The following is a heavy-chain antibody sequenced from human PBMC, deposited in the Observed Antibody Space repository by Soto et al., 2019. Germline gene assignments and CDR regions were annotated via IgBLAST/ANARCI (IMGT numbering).Heavy chain of an antibody. D-gene: IGHD3-22*01. CDR1: GGSISNYY. V-gene: IGHV4-59*01. CDR3: ARASRGGYYDSSGYYRPWFDP. CDR2: IYYSGST. Sequence: SETLSLTCTISGGSISNYYWSWIRQPPGKGLEWIGYIYYSGSTNYNPSLKSRVTISVDTSKNQFSLKLSSVTAADTAVYYFARASRGGYYDSSGYYRPWFDPWGQGTRVTVSS. J-gene: IGHJ5*02.